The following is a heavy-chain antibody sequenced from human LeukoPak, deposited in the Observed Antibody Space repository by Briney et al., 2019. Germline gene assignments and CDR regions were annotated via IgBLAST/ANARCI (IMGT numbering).Heavy chain of an antibody. D-gene: IGHD1-14*01. J-gene: IGHJ4*02. CDR3: AKATGYLL. CDR1: GFTFNNYW. CDR2: IRDDGSAK. Sequence: GGSLRLSCAASGFTFNNYWMTWVRQAPGKGLEWVASIRDDGSAKYYVDSVKGRFTISRDDSENTLYLQMNSLRAEDTAVYYCAKATGYLLWGQGTLVTVSS. V-gene: IGHV3-7*03.